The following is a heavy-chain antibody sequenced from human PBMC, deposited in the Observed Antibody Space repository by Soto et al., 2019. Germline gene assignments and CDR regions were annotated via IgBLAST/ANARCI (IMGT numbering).Heavy chain of an antibody. Sequence: QVQLQQWGAGLLKPSETLSLTCAVYGGSFSGYYWSWIRQPPGKGLERIGEINHSGSTNYNPSLKIRVPISVDTSKNQFSLKLSSVTAADTAVYYCARAHRIAARPGFADYWGQGTLVTVSS. CDR3: ARAHRIAARPGFADY. V-gene: IGHV4-34*01. CDR1: GGSFSGYY. J-gene: IGHJ4*02. D-gene: IGHD6-6*01. CDR2: INHSGST.